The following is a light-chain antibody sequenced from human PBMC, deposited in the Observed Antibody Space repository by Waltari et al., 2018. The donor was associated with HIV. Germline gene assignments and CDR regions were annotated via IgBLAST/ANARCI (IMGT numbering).Light chain of an antibody. CDR2: GNT. CDR1: SLRNYY. CDR3: HSRDSSGNHRV. J-gene: IGLJ3*02. V-gene: IGLV3-19*01. Sequence: SSELTQDPSVSVALGQTVRITCQGDSLRNYYASWYQQKPGQAPILVIDGNTRRPPGISDRFSASISGDTGSLTITGAQAEDEADYYCHSRDSSGNHRVFGGGSKLTVL.